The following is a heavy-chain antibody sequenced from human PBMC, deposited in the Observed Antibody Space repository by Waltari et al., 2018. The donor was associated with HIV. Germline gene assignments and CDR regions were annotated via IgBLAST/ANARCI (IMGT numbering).Heavy chain of an antibody. Sequence: EAQLVESGGGLIQPGGSLRLSCAASGFSVSSTYMSWVRQAPGKGLEWMALINRGGITANADSVNGRFTISRDDSENTWHLQMNSLRVDDTAVYFCARDRSYDGLGIAVSGQGTTVIVS. CDR2: INRGGIT. J-gene: IGHJ6*02. D-gene: IGHD3-3*01. V-gene: IGHV3-53*01. CDR1: GFSVSSTY. CDR3: ARDRSYDGLGIAV.